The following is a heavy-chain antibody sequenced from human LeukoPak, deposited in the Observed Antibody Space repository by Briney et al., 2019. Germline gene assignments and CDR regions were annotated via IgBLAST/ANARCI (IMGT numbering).Heavy chain of an antibody. V-gene: IGHV4-59*01. CDR3: ARARYCSSTNCYGPKYNWFDP. CDR2: IYYSGST. J-gene: IGHJ5*02. D-gene: IGHD2-2*01. Sequence: SETLSLTCTVSGGSISSYYWSWIRQPPGKGLEWIGYIYYSGSTNYNPSLKSRVTISVDTSKNQFSLKLSSVTAADTAVYYCARARYCSSTNCYGPKYNWFDPWGQGTLVTVSS. CDR1: GGSISSYY.